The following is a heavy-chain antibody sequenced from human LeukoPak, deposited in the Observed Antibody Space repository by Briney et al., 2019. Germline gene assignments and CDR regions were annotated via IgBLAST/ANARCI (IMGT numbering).Heavy chain of an antibody. CDR1: GGTFSSYA. CDR2: IIPIFGTA. J-gene: IGHJ4*02. D-gene: IGHD6-19*01. CDR3: ARDSIAVAGTDY. V-gene: IGHV1-69*01. Sequence: SVKVSCKASGGTFSSYAISWVRQAPGQGLEWMGGIIPIFGTANYAQKFQGRVTITADEPTSTAYMELSSLRSEDTAVYYCARDSIAVAGTDYWGQGTLVTVSS.